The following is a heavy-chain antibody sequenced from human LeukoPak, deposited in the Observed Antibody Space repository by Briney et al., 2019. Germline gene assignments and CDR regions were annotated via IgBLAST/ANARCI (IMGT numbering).Heavy chain of an antibody. Sequence: PGRSLRLSCAASGFTFDSYAIHWVRQAPGKGLEWVAVISYDGSNKYYADSVKGRFTISRDNSKNTLYLQLNSLRPEDTAVYYCARDQLAYSGYDTLFDYWGQGSPVTVSS. CDR3: ARDQLAYSGYDTLFDY. CDR2: ISYDGSNK. CDR1: GFTFDSYA. D-gene: IGHD5-12*01. J-gene: IGHJ4*02. V-gene: IGHV3-30*04.